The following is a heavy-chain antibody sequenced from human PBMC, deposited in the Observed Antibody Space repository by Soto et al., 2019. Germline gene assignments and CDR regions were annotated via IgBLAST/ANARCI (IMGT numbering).Heavy chain of an antibody. J-gene: IGHJ6*02. CDR2: IYSGGST. V-gene: IGHV3-53*01. CDR3: ARWWTTDEDGYYYYYGMDV. D-gene: IGHD2-15*01. Sequence: EVQLVESGGGLIQPGGSLRLSCAASGFTVSSNYMSWVRQAPGKGLEWVSVIYSGGSTYYADSVKGRFTISRDNSKNPLYLQMNSLRAEDTAVYYCARWWTTDEDGYYYYYGMDVWGQGTTVTVSS. CDR1: GFTVSSNY.